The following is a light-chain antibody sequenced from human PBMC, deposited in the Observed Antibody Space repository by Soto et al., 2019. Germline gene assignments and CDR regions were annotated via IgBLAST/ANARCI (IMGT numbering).Light chain of an antibody. Sequence: QPVLTQPPSVSGAPGQRVTISRTGSSSNIGAGHALHWYQHLPGAAPKLLMYGNSDRPSGVPDRFSGSKSGTSASLAITGLQPEDEADYYCQSYDDSLSGWVFGGGTKLTVL. CDR1: SSNIGAGHA. J-gene: IGLJ3*02. V-gene: IGLV1-40*01. CDR2: GNS. CDR3: QSYDDSLSGWV.